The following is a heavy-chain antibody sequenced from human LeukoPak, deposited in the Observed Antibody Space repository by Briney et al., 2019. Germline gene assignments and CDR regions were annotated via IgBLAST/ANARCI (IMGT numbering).Heavy chain of an antibody. J-gene: IGHJ5*02. V-gene: IGHV1-46*02. CDR1: AYTFNAYL. CDR3: ARDLGLRGVTNWFDP. D-gene: IGHD3-10*01. CDR2: IDPSGGST. Sequence: ASVKVSCKTSAYTFNAYLIHWVRQAPGQGLEWMGMIDPSGGSTAYAQKFQGRVTVTRDTSTSTLYMELSGLRSDDTAVYYCARDLGLRGVTNWFDPWGQGTLVTVSS.